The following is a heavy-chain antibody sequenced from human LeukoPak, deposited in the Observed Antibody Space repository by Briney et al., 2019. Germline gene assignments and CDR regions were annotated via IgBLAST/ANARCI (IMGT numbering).Heavy chain of an antibody. CDR1: GGSFSGYY. CDR2: INHSGST. Sequence: NPSETLSLTCAVYGGSFSGYYWSWIRQPPGKGLEWIGEINHSGSTNYNPSLKSRVTISVDTSKNQFSLKLSSVTAADTAVYYCARKARGITMVRGVIYYYYYMDVWGKGTTVTVSS. J-gene: IGHJ6*03. V-gene: IGHV4-34*01. D-gene: IGHD3-10*01. CDR3: ARKARGITMVRGVIYYYYYMDV.